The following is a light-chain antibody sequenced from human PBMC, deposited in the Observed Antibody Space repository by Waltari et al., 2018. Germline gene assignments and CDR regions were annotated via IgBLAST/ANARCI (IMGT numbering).Light chain of an antibody. CDR3: QQYYRSRT. Sequence: DIVMTQSPDSLAVSLGARATINCKSSQSILYSSNDKNYLAWYQQKPGQPPKLRIYWASTRESGVPDRFSGSGSGTDFTLTISSLQAEDVAVYYCQQYYRSRTFGQGTKVEIK. J-gene: IGKJ1*01. CDR2: WAS. V-gene: IGKV4-1*01. CDR1: QSILYSSNDKNY.